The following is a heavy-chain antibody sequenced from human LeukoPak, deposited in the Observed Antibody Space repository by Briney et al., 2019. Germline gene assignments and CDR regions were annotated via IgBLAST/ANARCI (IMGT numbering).Heavy chain of an antibody. D-gene: IGHD2-2*02. CDR2: IIPIFGTA. CDR3: ASGKRYCSSTSCYILIWFDP. Sequence: ASVKVSCKASGGTFSSYAISWVRHAPGQGLEWMGGIIPIFGTANYAQKFQGRVTITTDESTSTAYMELSSLRSEDTALYYCASGKRYCSSTSCYILIWFDPWGQGTLVTVSS. J-gene: IGHJ5*02. CDR1: GGTFSSYA. V-gene: IGHV1-69*05.